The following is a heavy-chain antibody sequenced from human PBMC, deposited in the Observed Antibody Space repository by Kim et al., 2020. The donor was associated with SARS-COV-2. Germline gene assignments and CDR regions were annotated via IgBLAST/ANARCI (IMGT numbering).Heavy chain of an antibody. D-gene: IGHD3-10*01. CDR1: GFTFSSYW. J-gene: IGHJ4*02. CDR2: INSDGSST. Sequence: GGSLRLSCAASGFTFSSYWMHWVRQAPGKGLVWVSRINSDGSSTSYADSVKGRFTISRDNAKNTLYLQMNSLRAEDTAVYYCARGLLWFGELSYFDYWGQGTLVTVSS. CDR3: ARGLLWFGELSYFDY. V-gene: IGHV3-74*01.